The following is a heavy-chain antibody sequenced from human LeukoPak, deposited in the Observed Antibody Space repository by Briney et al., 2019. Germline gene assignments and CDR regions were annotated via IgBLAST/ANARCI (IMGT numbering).Heavy chain of an antibody. CDR2: IGSNGVNT. J-gene: IGHJ4*02. CDR3: VRAYTTSGTYSEP. V-gene: IGHV3-23*01. Sequence: GGSLRLSCTASGFTFSTYAMGWTRQAPGKGLEWVSGIGSNGVNTYYADSAKGRFTISRDNSENTVYLQMNSLRAEDTALYYWVRAYTTSGTYSEPWGQGTLVTVSS. CDR1: GFTFSTYA. D-gene: IGHD1-26*01.